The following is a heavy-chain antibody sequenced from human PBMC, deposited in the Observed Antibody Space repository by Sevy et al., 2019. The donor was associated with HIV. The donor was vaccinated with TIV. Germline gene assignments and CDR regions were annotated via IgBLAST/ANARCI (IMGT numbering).Heavy chain of an antibody. J-gene: IGHJ6*03. CDR3: ARANLVIAAYYYMDV. V-gene: IGHV3-21*01. CDR2: ISSSSSYI. Sequence: GGSLRLSCAASGFTFSSYSMNWVHQAPGKGLEWVSSISSSSSYIYYADSVKGRFTISRDNAKNSLYLQMNSLRAEDTAVYYCARANLVIAAYYYMDVWGKGTTVTVSS. CDR1: GFTFSSYS. D-gene: IGHD6-13*01.